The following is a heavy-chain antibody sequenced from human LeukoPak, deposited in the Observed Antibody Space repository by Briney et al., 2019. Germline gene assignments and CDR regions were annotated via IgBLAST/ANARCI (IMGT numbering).Heavy chain of an antibody. CDR3: ARLQRLTLEFDY. V-gene: IGHV4-59*08. J-gene: IGHJ4*02. CDR1: GGSNSSYY. CDR2: IYYSGST. D-gene: IGHD1-1*01. Sequence: SETLSLTCTVSGGSNSSYYWSWIRQPPGKGLEWIGYIYYSGSTNYNPSLKSRVTISVDTSKNQFSLKLSSVTAADTAVYYCARLQRLTLEFDYWGQGTLVTVSS.